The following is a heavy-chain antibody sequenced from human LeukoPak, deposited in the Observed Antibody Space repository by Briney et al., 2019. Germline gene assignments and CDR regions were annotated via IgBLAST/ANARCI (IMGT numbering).Heavy chain of an antibody. CDR3: TCDYDDSSGYENGTNY. CDR1: GCTFSNYA. D-gene: IGHD3-22*01. CDR2: IIPIFGAA. J-gene: IGHJ4*02. Sequence: GASVKVSCKTSGCTFSNYAIYWVRQAPGQGLEWVGGIIPIFGAANYAQKFQGRVTITADTSTSTAYMELGRLRSEDTAVYYCTCDYDDSSGYENGTNYWGQGTLVTVSS. V-gene: IGHV1-69*06.